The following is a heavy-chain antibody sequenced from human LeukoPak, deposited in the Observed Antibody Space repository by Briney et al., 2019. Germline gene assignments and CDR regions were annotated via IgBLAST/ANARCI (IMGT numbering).Heavy chain of an antibody. J-gene: IGHJ5*02. CDR1: GGSISSYY. V-gene: IGHV4-59*12. D-gene: IGHD3-16*01. Sequence: SETLSLTCTVSGGSISSYYWSWIRQPPGKGLEWIGYIYYSGSTNYNPSLKSRVTISVDTSKNQFSLKLSSVTAADTAVYYCARGRAYGWFDPWGQGTLVTVSS. CDR2: IYYSGST. CDR3: ARGRAYGWFDP.